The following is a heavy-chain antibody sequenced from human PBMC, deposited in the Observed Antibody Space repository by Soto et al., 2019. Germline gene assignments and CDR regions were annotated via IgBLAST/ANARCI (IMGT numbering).Heavy chain of an antibody. CDR2: IFYSGST. D-gene: IGHD2-8*02. Sequence: QVQLQESGPGLVKPSETLSLTCTVSGGSVSSGSYYWSWLRQPPGKGLEWIGYIFYSGSTNYNPSLKSRVTIAVHECKNQFSLKLSAGTAADTAVYYCARGSEQHGGVNWFDPWGQGTLVTVSS. V-gene: IGHV4-61*01. J-gene: IGHJ5*02. CDR1: GGSVSSGSYY. CDR3: ARGSEQHGGVNWFDP.